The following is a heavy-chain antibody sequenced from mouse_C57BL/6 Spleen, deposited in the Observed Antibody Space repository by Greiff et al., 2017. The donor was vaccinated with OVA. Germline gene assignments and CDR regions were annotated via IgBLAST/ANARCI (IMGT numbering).Heavy chain of an antibody. CDR1: GYAFTNYL. J-gene: IGHJ1*03. D-gene: IGHD1-1*01. CDR3: ARRGDYYYGSSPGYFDV. V-gene: IGHV1-54*01. CDR2: INPGSGGT. Sequence: QVQLKESGAELVRPGTSVKVSCKASGYAFTNYLIEWVKQRPGQGLEWIGVINPGSGGTNYNEKFKGKATLTADKSSSTAYMQLSSLTSEDSAVYFCARRGDYYYGSSPGYFDVWGTGTTVTVSS.